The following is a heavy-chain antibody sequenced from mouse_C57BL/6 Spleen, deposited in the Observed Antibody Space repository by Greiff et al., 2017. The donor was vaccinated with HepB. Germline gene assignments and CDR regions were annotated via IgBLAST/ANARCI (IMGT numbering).Heavy chain of an antibody. J-gene: IGHJ1*03. CDR1: GFTFSSYA. D-gene: IGHD2-2*01. CDR2: ISDGGSYT. Sequence: EVKLVESGGGLVKPGGSLKLSCAASGFTFSSYAMSWVRQTPEKRLEWVATISDGGSYTYYPDNVKGRFTISRDNAKNNLYLQMSHLKSEDTAMYYCARAGYLWYFDVWGTGTTVTVSS. V-gene: IGHV5-4*03. CDR3: ARAGYLWYFDV.